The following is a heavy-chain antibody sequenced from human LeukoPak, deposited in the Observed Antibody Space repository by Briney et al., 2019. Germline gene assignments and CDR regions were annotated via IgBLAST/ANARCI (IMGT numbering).Heavy chain of an antibody. J-gene: IGHJ3*02. Sequence: GGSLRLSCAASGFTFSTYSMNWVRQAPGRGLEWVSYISSGSGTIYYADSVKGRFTISRDYAKNSLYLQMNSLRAEDTALYYCAKDAGYDSSGYADAFDIWGQGTMVTVSS. CDR2: ISSGSGTI. CDR3: AKDAGYDSSGYADAFDI. V-gene: IGHV3-48*04. CDR1: GFTFSTYS. D-gene: IGHD3-22*01.